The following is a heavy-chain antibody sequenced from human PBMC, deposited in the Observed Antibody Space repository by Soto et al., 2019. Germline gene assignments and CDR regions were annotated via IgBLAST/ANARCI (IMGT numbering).Heavy chain of an antibody. J-gene: IGHJ6*02. CDR3: AKGVQSSYYYYGMDV. V-gene: IGHV3-23*01. CDR2: ISGSGGST. D-gene: IGHD1-1*01. Sequence: GRSLRLSCAASGFTFSSYAMSWVRQAPGKGLEWVSAISGSGGSTYYADSVKGRFTISRDNSKNTLYLQMNSLRAEDTAVYYCAKGVQSSYYYYGMDVWGQGTTVTVSS. CDR1: GFTFSSYA.